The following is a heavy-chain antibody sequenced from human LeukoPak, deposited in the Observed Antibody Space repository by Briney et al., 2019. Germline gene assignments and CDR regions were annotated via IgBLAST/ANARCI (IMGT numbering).Heavy chain of an antibody. V-gene: IGHV3-23*01. CDR3: AKGRIVDTAYIA. J-gene: IGHJ4*02. CDR1: EFTFSSYA. Sequence: PGGSLRLXCAASEFTFSSYAMSWVRQAPGKGLEWVSAISGSGGSTYYADSVKGRFTISRDNSKNTLYLQMNSLRAEDTAVYYCAKGRIVDTAYIAWGQGTLVTVSS. D-gene: IGHD5-18*01. CDR2: ISGSGGST.